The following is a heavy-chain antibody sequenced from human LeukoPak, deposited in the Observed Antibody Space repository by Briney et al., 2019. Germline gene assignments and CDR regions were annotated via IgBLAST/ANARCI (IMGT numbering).Heavy chain of an antibody. CDR3: ARTHYPPAAISAGFDY. V-gene: IGHV3-20*04. CDR1: GFTFDDYG. Sequence: GGSLRLSCAASGFTFDDYGMSWVRQAPGKGLEWVSGINWNGGSTVYADSVKGRFTISRDNAKNSLYLQMNSLRAEDTALYYCARTHYPPAAISAGFDYWGQGTLVTVSS. D-gene: IGHD2-2*02. J-gene: IGHJ4*02. CDR2: INWNGGST.